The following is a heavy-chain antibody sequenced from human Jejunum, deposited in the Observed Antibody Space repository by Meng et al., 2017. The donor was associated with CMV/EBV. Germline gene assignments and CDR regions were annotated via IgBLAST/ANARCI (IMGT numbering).Heavy chain of an antibody. V-gene: IGHV3-74*01. D-gene: IGHD1-26*01. CDR2: INSDGSTT. Sequence: AFGFTFSSYWMHWVRQAPGKGLVWVSRINSDGSTTRYADSVKGRFTISRDNAKNTLYLQMNSLRAEDTAVYYCARDSDAVGVTIDYWGQGTLVTVSS. J-gene: IGHJ4*02. CDR1: GFTFSSYW. CDR3: ARDSDAVGVTIDY.